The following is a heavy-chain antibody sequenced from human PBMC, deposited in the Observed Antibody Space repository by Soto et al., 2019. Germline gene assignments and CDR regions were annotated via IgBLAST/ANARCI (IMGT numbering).Heavy chain of an antibody. V-gene: IGHV4-38-2*01. D-gene: IGHD6-13*01. CDR1: GYSISSGYY. Sequence: SETLSLTCAVSGYSISSGYYWGWIRQPPGKGLEWLGTTYYGASSYYNPSLRSRITILLDASTNQLSLKLSSVTAADTAVYFCVRVAGSASWYETDSWGQGSLVTVSS. CDR3: VRVAGSASWYETDS. J-gene: IGHJ4*02. CDR2: TYYGASS.